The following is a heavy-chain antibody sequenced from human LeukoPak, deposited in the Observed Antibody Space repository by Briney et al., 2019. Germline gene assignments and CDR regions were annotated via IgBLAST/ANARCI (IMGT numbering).Heavy chain of an antibody. CDR2: IWHDGSNE. D-gene: IGHD5-18*01. J-gene: IGHJ4*02. CDR3: ARGIGYSYGSLDY. V-gene: IGHV3-33*01. Sequence: GGSLRLSCAASGFTFRTYGMHWVRQAPGKGLEWVAVIWHDGSNEYYADSVKGRFTISRDNPKNTLYMQLDSLRAEDTAVYYCARGIGYSYGSLDYWGQGTLVTVSS. CDR1: GFTFRTYG.